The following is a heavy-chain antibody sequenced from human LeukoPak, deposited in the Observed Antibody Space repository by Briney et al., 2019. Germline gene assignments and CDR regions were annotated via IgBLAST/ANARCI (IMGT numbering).Heavy chain of an antibody. J-gene: IGHJ4*02. CDR3: ARAQSGSYYQY. V-gene: IGHV3-30-3*01. CDR2: IPYDGSNK. CDR1: GFTFSSYA. D-gene: IGHD1-26*01. Sequence: GGSLRLSCAASGFTFSSYAMHWVRQAPGKGLEWVAVIPYDGSNKYYADSVKGRFTISRDNSKNTLYLQMNSLRAEDTAVYYCARAQSGSYYQYWGQGTLVSVSS.